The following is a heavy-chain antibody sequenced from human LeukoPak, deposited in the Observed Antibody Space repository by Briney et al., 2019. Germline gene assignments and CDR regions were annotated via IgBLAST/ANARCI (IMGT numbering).Heavy chain of an antibody. CDR1: GYTFTGYY. CDR3: ARERPRFGMDV. V-gene: IGHV1-2*06. D-gene: IGHD3-3*01. J-gene: IGHJ6*02. Sequence: ASVKVSCKASGYTFTGYYMHWVRQAPGQGLEWMGRINPNCGGTNYAQKFQGRVTMTRDTSISTAYMELSRLRSDDTAVYYCARERPRFGMDVWGQGTTVTVSS. CDR2: INPNCGGT.